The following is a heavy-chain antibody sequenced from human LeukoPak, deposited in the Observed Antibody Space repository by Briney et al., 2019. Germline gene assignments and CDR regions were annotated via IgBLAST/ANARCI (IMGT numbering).Heavy chain of an antibody. CDR3: ARVPQGSYVGWAISYYFDY. CDR2: MNPNSGNT. J-gene: IGHJ4*02. CDR1: GYTFTSYD. D-gene: IGHD3-10*01. Sequence: ASVKVSCKASGYTFTSYDINWVRQATGQGLEWMGWMNPNSGNTGYAQKFQGRVTMTRNTSINTAYMELSSLRSEDTAVYYCARVPQGSYVGWAISYYFDYWGQGTLVTVSS. V-gene: IGHV1-8*01.